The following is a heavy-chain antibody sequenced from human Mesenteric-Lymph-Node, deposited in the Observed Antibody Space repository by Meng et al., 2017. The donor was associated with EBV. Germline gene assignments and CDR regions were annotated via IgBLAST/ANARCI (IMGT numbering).Heavy chain of an antibody. J-gene: IGHJ4*02. D-gene: IGHD1-26*01. CDR3: ARGGVLSYYALDY. V-gene: IGHV4-34*01. Sequence: QGQLQQWGAGLLKPSETLSLTCAVYGGSFSGYYWSWIRHPPGKGLEWIGEINHSGSTNYNPSLKSRVTISVDTSKNQFSLKLSSVTAADTAVYYCARGGVLSYYALDYWGQGTLVTVSS. CDR2: INHSGST. CDR1: GGSFSGYY.